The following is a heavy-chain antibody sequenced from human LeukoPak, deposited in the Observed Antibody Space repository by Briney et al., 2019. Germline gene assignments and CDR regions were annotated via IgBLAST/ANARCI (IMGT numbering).Heavy chain of an antibody. CDR2: IQPSGGST. J-gene: IGHJ4*02. Sequence: ASAKVSCKASGYTFTSYDMHCVRQAAGQGLEWMGIIQPSGGSTSYAQKFQGTVTITRDTSTSTVYMELSSLRSEDTAVYYCARDPYYYDSSGYYLDYWGQGTLVTVSS. D-gene: IGHD3-22*01. CDR1: GYTFTSYD. V-gene: IGHV1-46*01. CDR3: ARDPYYYDSSGYYLDY.